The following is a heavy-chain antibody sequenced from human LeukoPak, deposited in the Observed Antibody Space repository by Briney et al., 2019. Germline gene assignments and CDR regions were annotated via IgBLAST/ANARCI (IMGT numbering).Heavy chain of an antibody. J-gene: IGHJ4*02. CDR2: ISASGP. CDR1: GFTFSRLA. Sequence: GGSLRPSCAASGFTFSRLAMTWVRQAPGKGLEWVSTISASGPYYADSLKGRFTISRDNAKNSLYLQMNSLRADDTAVYYCARGLAAAGTRGPYWGQGTLVTVSS. CDR3: ARGLAAAGTRGPY. V-gene: IGHV3-21*01. D-gene: IGHD6-13*01.